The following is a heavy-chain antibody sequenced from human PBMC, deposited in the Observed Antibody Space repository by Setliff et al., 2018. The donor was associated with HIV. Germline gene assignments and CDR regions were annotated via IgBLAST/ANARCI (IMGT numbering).Heavy chain of an antibody. D-gene: IGHD3-10*01. CDR2: IHYGGFF. J-gene: IGHJ4*02. Sequence: PSETLSLTCTVSGGSISSYYWGWIRQPPGKGLEWIGNIHYGGFFWYSPSLKSRVTISVDTSKNQFSLKLSSVTAADTAVYYCARPALGIGGGSRFDNWGQGTRVTVSS. CDR1: GGSISSYY. V-gene: IGHV4-39*01. CDR3: ARPALGIGGGSRFDN.